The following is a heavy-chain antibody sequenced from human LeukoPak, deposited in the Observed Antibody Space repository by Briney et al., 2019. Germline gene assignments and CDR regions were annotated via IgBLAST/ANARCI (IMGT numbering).Heavy chain of an antibody. CDR2: IYHSRNT. CDR1: DFSISNPYY. D-gene: IGHD6-6*01. CDR3: ARVEWGSVAALDDWYFDL. V-gene: IGHV4-38-2*01. Sequence: SETLSLTCAVSDFSISNPYYWGWVRQPPGKGLEWIGNIYHSRNTYYNPSLKSRVTISVDTSKNQFSLRLNSVTAADTSVYYCARVEWGSVAALDDWYFDLWGRGTLVAVSS. J-gene: IGHJ2*01.